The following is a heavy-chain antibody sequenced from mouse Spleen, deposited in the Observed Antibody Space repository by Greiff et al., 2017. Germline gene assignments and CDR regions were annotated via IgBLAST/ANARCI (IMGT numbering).Heavy chain of an antibody. J-gene: IGHJ1*01. CDR2: INSNGGST. CDR1: GFTFSSYG. V-gene: IGHV5-6-3*01. Sequence: EVKLVESGGGLVQPGGSLKLSCAASGFTFSSYGMSWVRQTPDKRLELVATINSNGGSTYYPDSVKGRFTISRDNAKNTLYLQMSSLKSEDTAMYYCARVITTLYWYFDVWGAGTTLTVSS. D-gene: IGHD2-4*01. CDR3: ARVITTLYWYFDV.